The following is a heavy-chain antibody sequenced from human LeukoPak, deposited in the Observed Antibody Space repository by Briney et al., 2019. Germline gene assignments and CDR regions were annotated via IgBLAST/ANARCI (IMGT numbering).Heavy chain of an antibody. CDR1: GYIFSNYA. D-gene: IGHD3-22*01. CDR2: ISGSGAGT. V-gene: IGHV3-23*01. J-gene: IGHJ4*02. CDR3: AKAPGSSAYSGSDH. Sequence: GGSLRLSCAASGYIFSNYAMTWVRQAPGQGLEWVSGISGSGAGTYYADSVKGRFTISRDDSKNTLYLQMNSLRAEDTAVYYCAKAPGSSAYSGSDHWGQGTLVTVSS.